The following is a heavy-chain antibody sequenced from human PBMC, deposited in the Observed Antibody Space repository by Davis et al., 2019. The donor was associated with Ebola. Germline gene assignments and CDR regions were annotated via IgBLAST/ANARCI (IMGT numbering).Heavy chain of an antibody. D-gene: IGHD2-2*01. J-gene: IGHJ6*02. Sequence: GGSLRLSCAASGFTFDDYAMHWVRQAPGKGLEWVSGISWNSGSIGYADSVKGRFTISRDNAKNSLYLQMNSLRAEDTALYYCAKDGAAAMMDVWGQGTTVTVSS. CDR2: ISWNSGSI. V-gene: IGHV3-9*01. CDR1: GFTFDDYA. CDR3: AKDGAAAMMDV.